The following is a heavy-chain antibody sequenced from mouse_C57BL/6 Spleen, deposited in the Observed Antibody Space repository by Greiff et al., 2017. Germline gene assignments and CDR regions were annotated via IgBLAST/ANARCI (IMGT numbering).Heavy chain of an antibody. CDR3: ARARGNYGDPWFAY. CDR2: INPSSGYT. V-gene: IGHV1-4*01. D-gene: IGHD2-1*01. CDR1: GYTFTSYT. J-gene: IGHJ3*01. Sequence: LQESGAELARPGASVKMSCKASGYTFTSYTMHWVKQRPGQGLEWIGYINPSSGYTKYNQKFKDKATLTADKPSSTAYMQLSSLASEDSAVYYCARARGNYGDPWFAYWGQGTLVTVSA.